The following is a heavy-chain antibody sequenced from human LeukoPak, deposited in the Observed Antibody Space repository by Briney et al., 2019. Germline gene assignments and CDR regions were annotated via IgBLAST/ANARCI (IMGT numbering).Heavy chain of an antibody. CDR3: ARLRTTNFDY. D-gene: IGHD4-17*01. CDR2: INHSGST. V-gene: IGHV4-34*01. Sequence: KPSETLSLTCAVYGGSFSGYYWSWIRQPPGKGLEWIGEINHSGSTNYNPSLKSRVTISVDTSKNQFSLKLSSVTAADTAVYYCARLRTTNFDYWGQGTLVTVSS. CDR1: GGSFSGYY. J-gene: IGHJ4*02.